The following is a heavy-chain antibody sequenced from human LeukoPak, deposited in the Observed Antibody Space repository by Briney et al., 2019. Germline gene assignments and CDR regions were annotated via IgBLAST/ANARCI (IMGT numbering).Heavy chain of an antibody. J-gene: IGHJ6*03. Sequence: SETLSLTCTVSGGSISSSSYYWGWIRQPPGKGLEWIGSIYYSGSTYYNPSLKSRVTISVDTSKNQFSLKLSSVTAADTAVYYCARHVGSGSAQYYYYYMDVWGKGTTVTVSS. V-gene: IGHV4-39*01. D-gene: IGHD1-26*01. CDR1: GGSISSSSYY. CDR3: ARHVGSGSAQYYYYYMDV. CDR2: IYYSGST.